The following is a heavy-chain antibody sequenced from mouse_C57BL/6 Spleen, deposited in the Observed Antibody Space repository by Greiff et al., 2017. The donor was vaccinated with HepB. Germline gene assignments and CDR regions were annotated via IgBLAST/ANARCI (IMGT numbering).Heavy chain of an antibody. V-gene: IGHV1-4*01. CDR3: ARGDGSSYYAMDY. J-gene: IGHJ4*01. CDR1: GYTFTSYT. CDR2: INPSSGYT. D-gene: IGHD1-1*01. Sequence: VQLQQSGAELARPGASVKMSCKASGYTFTSYTMHWVKQRPGQGLEWIGYINPSSGYTKYNQKFKDKATLTADKSSSTAYMQLSRLTSEDSAVYYCARGDGSSYYAMDYWGQGTSVTVSS.